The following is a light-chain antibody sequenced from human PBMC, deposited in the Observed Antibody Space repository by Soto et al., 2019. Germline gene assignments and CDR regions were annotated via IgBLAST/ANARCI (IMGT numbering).Light chain of an antibody. Sequence: QSALTQPASVSGSPGQSITISCTGTSSDVGGYNYVSWYQQHPGKAPKVIIYEVSNWPSGVANRFSGSKSGNTASLAISGLQAEDEADYYCSSYTSSSTLSYVFGTGTKVTVL. CDR3: SSYTSSSTLSYV. CDR2: EVS. V-gene: IGLV2-14*01. J-gene: IGLJ1*01. CDR1: SSDVGGYNY.